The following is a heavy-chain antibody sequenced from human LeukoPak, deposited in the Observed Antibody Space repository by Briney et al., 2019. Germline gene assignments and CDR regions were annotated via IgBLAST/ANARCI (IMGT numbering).Heavy chain of an antibody. J-gene: IGHJ4*02. CDR3: ARQPRRASSADY. CDR1: GGSFSGYY. CDR2: INHSGST. D-gene: IGHD2-2*01. Sequence: SETLSLTCAVYGGSFSGYYWSWIRQPPGKGLEWIGEINHSGSTNYNPPLKSRVTISVDTSKNQFSLKLSSVTAADTAVYYCARQPRRASSADYWGQGTLVTVSS. V-gene: IGHV4-34*01.